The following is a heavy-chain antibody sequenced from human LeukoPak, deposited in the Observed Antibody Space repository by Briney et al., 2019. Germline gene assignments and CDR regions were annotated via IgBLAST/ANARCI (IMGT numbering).Heavy chain of an antibody. V-gene: IGHV4-39*07. Sequence: SETLSLTCTVSGGSISSSSYYWGWIRQPPGKGLEWIGSIYYSGSTYYNPSLKSRVTISVDTSKNQFSLKLSPVTAADTAVYYCARLGRAAAGMFSFGPYYYYMDVWGKGTTVTISS. D-gene: IGHD6-13*01. CDR2: IYYSGST. CDR1: GGSISSSSYY. CDR3: ARLGRAAAGMFSFGPYYYYMDV. J-gene: IGHJ6*03.